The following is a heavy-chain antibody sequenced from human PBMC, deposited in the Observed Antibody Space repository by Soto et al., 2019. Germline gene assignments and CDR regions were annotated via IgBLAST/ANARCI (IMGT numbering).Heavy chain of an antibody. J-gene: IGHJ4*02. V-gene: IGHV3-23*01. CDR3: AKPTNSWYAGAY. CDR2: ISGAGDQT. CDR1: GFIFSSSV. D-gene: IGHD6-13*01. Sequence: EVQLLESGGALVQPGGSLRLSCAASGFIFSSSVVSWFRNAPGKGLEWVSSISGAGDQTYYADYVKGRFTISRDNSKNTLFLHMNSLRAEDTAVFYCAKPTNSWYAGAYWGQGTLVTVSS.